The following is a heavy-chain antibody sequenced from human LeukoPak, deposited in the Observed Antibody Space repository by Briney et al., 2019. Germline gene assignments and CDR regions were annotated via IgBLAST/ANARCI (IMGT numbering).Heavy chain of an antibody. D-gene: IGHD3-22*01. CDR1: GFTFSSYA. V-gene: IGHV3-23*01. CDR2: ISGSGGST. CDR3: ARDMNYYDSTSDY. Sequence: GGSLRLSCAASGFTFSSYAMSWVRQAPGKGLEWVSAISGSGGSTYYADSVKGRFTISRDNSKNTLYLQMNSLRAEDTAVYYCARDMNYYDSTSDYWGQGTLVTVSS. J-gene: IGHJ4*02.